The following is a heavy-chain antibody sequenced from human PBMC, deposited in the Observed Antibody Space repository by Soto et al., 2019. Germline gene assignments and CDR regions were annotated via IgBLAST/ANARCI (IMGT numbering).Heavy chain of an antibody. D-gene: IGHD6-25*01. CDR1: GVSIRSYF. Sequence: SETLSITCSVGGVSIRSYFWSWILQAPGGGLEWIGYTYHRGSTNYSPSLKSRVAISLDTSENQFSLKVNSVTAADTALYYCARIGGYHGPLDYWGQGTPVTVPS. J-gene: IGHJ4*02. CDR3: ARIGGYHGPLDY. V-gene: IGHV4-59*01. CDR2: TYHRGST.